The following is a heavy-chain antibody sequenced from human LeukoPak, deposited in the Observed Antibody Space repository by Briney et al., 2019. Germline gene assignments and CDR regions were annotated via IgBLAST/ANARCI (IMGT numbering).Heavy chain of an antibody. V-gene: IGHV3-48*03. D-gene: IGHD3-16*01. CDR1: GFSFSNYE. Sequence: GGSLRLSCAASGFSFSNYEMNWVRQAPGKGLEWISYISSSSSNIYYGDSVRGRFTISRDNAKNAVYLQMNSLRVEDTGVYYCARDLLTSPLLDYWGQGTLLTVSS. J-gene: IGHJ4*02. CDR2: ISSSSSNI. CDR3: ARDLLTSPLLDY.